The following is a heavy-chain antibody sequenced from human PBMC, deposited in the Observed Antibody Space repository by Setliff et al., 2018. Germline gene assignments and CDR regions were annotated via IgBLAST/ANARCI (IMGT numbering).Heavy chain of an antibody. Sequence: PSETLSLTCTVSGGSISTYYWSWIRQPPGKGLEFIGYVYYSGTTNYDPSLKSRVTMSVDTSKNQFSLKLRSVTAADTAVYYCARTGTYRYFDYWGQGALVTVSS. J-gene: IGHJ4*02. CDR1: GGSISTYY. D-gene: IGHD1-1*01. V-gene: IGHV4-59*08. CDR2: VYYSGTT. CDR3: ARTGTYRYFDY.